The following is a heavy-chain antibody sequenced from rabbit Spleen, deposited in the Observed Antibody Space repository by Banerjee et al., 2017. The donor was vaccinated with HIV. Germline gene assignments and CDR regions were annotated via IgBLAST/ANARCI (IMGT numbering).Heavy chain of an antibody. CDR2: IYTGNGKN. CDR3: ARDGSGGISYYFNL. Sequence: QEQLVESGGGLVKPGASLTLTCTASGFSFISSYDMSWVRQAPGKGLEWIGFIYTGNGKNYYASWAKGRFTISKSSSTTVTLQLTSLTDADTATYFCARDGSGGISYYFNLWGPGTLVTVS. V-gene: IGHV1S45*01. J-gene: IGHJ4*01. CDR1: GFSFISSYD. D-gene: IGHD1-1*01.